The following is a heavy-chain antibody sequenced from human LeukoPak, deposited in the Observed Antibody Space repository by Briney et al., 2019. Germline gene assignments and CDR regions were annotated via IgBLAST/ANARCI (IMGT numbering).Heavy chain of an antibody. V-gene: IGHV1-18*04. CDR1: GYTFTSYG. CDR2: ISTYNGNT. D-gene: IGHD3-9*01. CDR3: ARVPYDVLTGYSTYYFDY. Sequence: SVKVSCKASGYTFTSYGISWVRQAPGQGLEWMGWISTYNGNTNYAQKLQGRVTMTTDTSTSTVYMELKSLRSDDTAVYYCARVPYDVLTGYSTYYFDYWGQGTLVTVSS. J-gene: IGHJ4*02.